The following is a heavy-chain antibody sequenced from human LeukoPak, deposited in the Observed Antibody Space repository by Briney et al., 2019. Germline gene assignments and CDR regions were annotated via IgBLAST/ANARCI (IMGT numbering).Heavy chain of an antibody. V-gene: IGHV3-30*02. Sequence: GGSLRLSCAASGFSFSTYGMHWVRQAPGKGLEWVTFMQYDGSEEYYADSVKGRFTISRDNSKNTLYLQMDSLRGEDTAAYYCAGKAAAYYFVYWGQGTLVTVSS. CDR2: MQYDGSEE. J-gene: IGHJ4*02. D-gene: IGHD2-2*01. CDR3: AGKAAAYYFVY. CDR1: GFSFSTYG.